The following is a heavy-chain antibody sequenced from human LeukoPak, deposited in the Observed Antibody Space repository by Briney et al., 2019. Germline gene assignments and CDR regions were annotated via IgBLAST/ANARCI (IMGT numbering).Heavy chain of an antibody. Sequence: ASVKVSCKASGGTFSSYTISWVRQAPGQGLEWMGRIIPILGIANYAQKFQGRVTITADKSTSTAYMELSSLRSEDTAVYYCARDAPAYCGGDCFLYYFDYWSQGTLVTVSS. CDR2: IIPILGIA. V-gene: IGHV1-69*04. D-gene: IGHD2-21*01. J-gene: IGHJ4*02. CDR3: ARDAPAYCGGDCFLYYFDY. CDR1: GGTFSSYT.